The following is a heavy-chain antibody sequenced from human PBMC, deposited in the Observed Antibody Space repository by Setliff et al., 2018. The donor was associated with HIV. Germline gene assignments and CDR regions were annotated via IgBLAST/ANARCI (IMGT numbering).Heavy chain of an antibody. Sequence: PGGSLRLSCAASGFPFSSYWMSWVRQAPGKGLVWVSRIKSPEDKTDYADSVKGRFTISRDNAKNSLYLQMNSLRVEDTAVYYCARDLAGTPYYYYGMDVWGQGTTVTVSS. CDR2: IKSPEDKT. D-gene: IGHD3-10*01. V-gene: IGHV3-7*01. CDR3: ARDLAGTPYYYYGMDV. J-gene: IGHJ6*02. CDR1: GFPFSSYW.